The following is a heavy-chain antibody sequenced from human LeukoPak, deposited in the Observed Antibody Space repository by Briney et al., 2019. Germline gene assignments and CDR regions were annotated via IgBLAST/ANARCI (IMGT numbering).Heavy chain of an antibody. Sequence: ASVKVSCKASGYTFTGYYMHWVRQAPGQGLEGMGWINPNSGGTNYAQKFQGRVTMTRDTSISTAYMELSRLRSDDTAVYYCARDSSRYCSGGSCHWGFDYWGQGTLVTVSS. V-gene: IGHV1-2*02. J-gene: IGHJ4*02. D-gene: IGHD2-15*01. CDR2: INPNSGGT. CDR3: ARDSSRYCSGGSCHWGFDY. CDR1: GYTFTGYY.